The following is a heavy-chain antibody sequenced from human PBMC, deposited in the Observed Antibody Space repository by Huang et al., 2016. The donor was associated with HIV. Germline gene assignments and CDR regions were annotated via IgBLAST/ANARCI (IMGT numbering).Heavy chain of an antibody. CDR1: GGSFSGYY. CDR3: AREKAADSAWYGVYYFDY. CDR2: INHIGKT. J-gene: IGHJ4*02. D-gene: IGHD6-19*01. Sequence: QVQLRQWGAGLVKPSETLSLTCAVYGGSFSGYYWTWIRQFPGKGLEWIGEINHIGKTNYHPSLKSRVTIAKDTAKNQFSLQLTSVSAADTGVYFCAREKAADSAWYGVYYFDYWGEGALVTVTS. V-gene: IGHV4-34*01.